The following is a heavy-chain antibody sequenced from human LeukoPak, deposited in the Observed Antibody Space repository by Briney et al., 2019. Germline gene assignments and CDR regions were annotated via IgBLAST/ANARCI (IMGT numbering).Heavy chain of an antibody. Sequence: GSLRLSCAASGFTFSSYAMSWVRQAPGKGLEWVSAISGSGGSTYYADSVKGRFTISRDNSKNTLYLQMNSLRAEDTAVYYCARPGYSSSWYFDYWGQGTLVTVSS. J-gene: IGHJ4*02. CDR3: ARPGYSSSWYFDY. CDR1: GFTFSSYA. D-gene: IGHD6-13*01. V-gene: IGHV3-23*01. CDR2: ISGSGGST.